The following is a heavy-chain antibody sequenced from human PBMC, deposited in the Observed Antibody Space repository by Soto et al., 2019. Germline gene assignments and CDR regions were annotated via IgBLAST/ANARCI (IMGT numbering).Heavy chain of an antibody. J-gene: IGHJ5*01. V-gene: IGHV1-8*01. CDR2: MNPNSNNT. CDR1: GYTFASYD. Sequence: QVQLVQSGAEVKTPGASVKVSCKASGYTFASYDMNWVRQAPGQGLEWMGWMNPNSNNTGYAQKFQDRLTMTRDIALSIAHMELSSLRNEDTAVYYCARSDGYHFNWLDSWGQGTLVTVSA. D-gene: IGHD2-21*01. CDR3: ARSDGYHFNWLDS.